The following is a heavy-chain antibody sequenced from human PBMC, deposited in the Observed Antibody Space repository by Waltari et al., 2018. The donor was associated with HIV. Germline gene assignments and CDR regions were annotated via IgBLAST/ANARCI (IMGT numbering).Heavy chain of an antibody. CDR1: GGSFSGYY. CDR2: INHSGST. V-gene: IGHV4-34*01. CDR3: ARPPQPFGRSNWFDP. D-gene: IGHD3-10*01. Sequence: QVQLQQWGAGLLKPSETLSLTFAVYGGSFSGYYWSWLRQPPGKGLEWIGEINHSGSTNYNPSLKSRVTISVDTSKNQFSLKLSSVTAADTAVYYCARPPQPFGRSNWFDPWGQGTLVTVSS. J-gene: IGHJ5*02.